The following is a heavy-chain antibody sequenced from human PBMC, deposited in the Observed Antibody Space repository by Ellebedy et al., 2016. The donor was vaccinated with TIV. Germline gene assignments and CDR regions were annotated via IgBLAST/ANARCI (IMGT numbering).Heavy chain of an antibody. Sequence: ASVKVSCKASGYTFSSYGINWVRQATRQGLEWMGWMNPNSGNTGYAQKFQGRVTITRNTSISTAYMELSSLRYKDTAVYHCAKDRGNYGGAPYNGMDIWGQGTTVTVSS. D-gene: IGHD3-10*01. CDR3: AKDRGNYGGAPYNGMDI. CDR1: GYTFSSYG. CDR2: MNPNSGNT. J-gene: IGHJ6*02. V-gene: IGHV1-8*01.